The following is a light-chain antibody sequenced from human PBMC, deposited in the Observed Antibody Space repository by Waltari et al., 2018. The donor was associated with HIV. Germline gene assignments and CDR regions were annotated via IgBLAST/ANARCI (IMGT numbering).Light chain of an antibody. CDR3: QQYGSAPLIT. V-gene: IGKV3-20*01. CDR2: AAS. J-gene: IGKJ5*01. CDR1: QEVGRTD. Sequence: EIVLTLSPGTLSLSPGETATLSWWGVQEVGRTDSAWYQQKPGQAPRLLIYAASSRAAGIPDRFSGSGSGTDFTLTISRLEPEDFAVYYCQQYGSAPLITFGQGTRLEIK.